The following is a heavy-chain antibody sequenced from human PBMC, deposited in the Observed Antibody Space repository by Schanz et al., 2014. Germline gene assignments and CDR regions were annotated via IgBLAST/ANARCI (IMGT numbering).Heavy chain of an antibody. CDR3: ARDFDDRRGYGSGYCLGDCMDV. Sequence: VRLVESGGGLVQPGGSLRLSCAASGFTLSNSDMHWVRQAPGKRLEWVAAMSYDGSIKYYGDSVKGRFTISRDNAKNSLYLQMNSLRAEDTAVYYCARDFDDRRGYGSGYCLGDCMDVWGQGTTVTVSS. CDR2: MSYDGSIK. D-gene: IGHD3-10*01. CDR1: GFTLSNSD. J-gene: IGHJ6*02. V-gene: IGHV3-33*08.